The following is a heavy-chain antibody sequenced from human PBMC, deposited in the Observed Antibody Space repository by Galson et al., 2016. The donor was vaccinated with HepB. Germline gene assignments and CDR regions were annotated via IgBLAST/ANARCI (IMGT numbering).Heavy chain of an antibody. Sequence: SETLSLTCTVSGDSISRSYFWGWIRQPPGKGLEWIGNIYYTGSTYYNPSLKSRVTISADTSKNQFSLRLRSVTAADTAVYYCTRERWPADYWGQGTLVAVSS. V-gene: IGHV4-39*02. D-gene: IGHD6-13*01. J-gene: IGHJ4*02. CDR2: IYYTGST. CDR3: TRERWPADY. CDR1: GDSISRSYF.